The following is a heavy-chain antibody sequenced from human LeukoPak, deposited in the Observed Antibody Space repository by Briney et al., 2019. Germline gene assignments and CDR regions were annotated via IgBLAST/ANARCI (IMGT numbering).Heavy chain of an antibody. CDR1: GGSFSGYY. CDR2: INHSGST. Sequence: SETLSLTCAVYGGSFSGYYWSWIRQPPGKGLEWLGEINHSGSTNYSPSLKSRVTISVDTSKNQFSLKLSSVTAADTAVYYCARGGGCSGGSCYCPWGQGTLVTVSS. J-gene: IGHJ5*02. D-gene: IGHD2-15*01. V-gene: IGHV4-34*01. CDR3: ARGGGCSGGSCYCP.